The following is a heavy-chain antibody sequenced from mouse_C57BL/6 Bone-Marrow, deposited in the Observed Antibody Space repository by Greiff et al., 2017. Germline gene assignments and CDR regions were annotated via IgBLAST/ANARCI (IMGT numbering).Heavy chain of an antibody. J-gene: IGHJ1*03. CDR3: ARRGYYGNYHWYFDV. Sequence: QVQLKQSGAELVMPGASVKLSCKASGYTFTSYWMHWVKQRPGQGLEWIGEIDPSDSDTNYNQKFKGKSTLTVDKSSSTAYMQLSSLTSEDSAVYYCARRGYYGNYHWYFDVWGTGTTVTVSS. V-gene: IGHV1-69*01. CDR2: IDPSDSDT. D-gene: IGHD2-1*01. CDR1: GYTFTSYW.